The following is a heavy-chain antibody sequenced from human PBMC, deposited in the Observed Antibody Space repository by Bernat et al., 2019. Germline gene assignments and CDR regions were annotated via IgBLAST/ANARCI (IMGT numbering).Heavy chain of an antibody. J-gene: IGHJ4*02. Sequence: EVQLVESGGGLVQPGRSLRLSCTASGFTFGDYAMSWFRQAPGKGLEWVGFIRSKAYGGTTEYAASVKGRFTFSRDDSKSIAYLQMNSLKTEDTAVYYCTRNGRYYYDSSGYPSRGYYFDYWGQGTLVTVSS. CDR3: TRNGRYYYDSSGYPSRGYYFDY. V-gene: IGHV3-49*03. D-gene: IGHD3-22*01. CDR2: IRSKAYGGTT. CDR1: GFTFGDYA.